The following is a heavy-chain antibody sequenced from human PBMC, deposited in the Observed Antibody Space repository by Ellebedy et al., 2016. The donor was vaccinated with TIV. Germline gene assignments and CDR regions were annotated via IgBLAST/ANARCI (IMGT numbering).Heavy chain of an antibody. CDR2: IYNDGRT. Sequence: GESLKISCATSGFSFSEYYMSWIRQAPGKGPEWVSIIYNDGRTFYADSMKDRFIISRDNSKNIVFLQMNSLRAEDTAVYYCVKNMKPGSAYYYDWGQGALVTVSS. V-gene: IGHV3-66*01. CDR3: VKNMKPGSAYYYD. D-gene: IGHD3-22*01. CDR1: GFSFSEYY. J-gene: IGHJ4*02.